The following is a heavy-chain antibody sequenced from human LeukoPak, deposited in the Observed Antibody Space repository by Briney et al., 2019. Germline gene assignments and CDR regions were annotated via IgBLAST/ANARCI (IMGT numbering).Heavy chain of an antibody. Sequence: GGSLRLSCAASGFSFIGYGMHWVRQAPGKGLEWVGVISDDRRSKDYADSVKGRFTISRDNSKDTLYLQMNSLRDEDTAVYYCAKRPSDYGDYVSYFDYWGQGTLVTVSS. CDR2: ISDDRRSK. CDR3: AKRPSDYGDYVSYFDY. CDR1: GFSFIGYG. D-gene: IGHD4-17*01. J-gene: IGHJ4*02. V-gene: IGHV3-30*18.